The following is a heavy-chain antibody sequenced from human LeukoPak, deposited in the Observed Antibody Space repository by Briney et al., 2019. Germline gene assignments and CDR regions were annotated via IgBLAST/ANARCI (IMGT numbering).Heavy chain of an antibody. CDR3: AEGVYDH. CDR2: INHSGST. V-gene: IGHV4-34*01. J-gene: IGHJ5*02. Sequence: PSETLSLTCAVYGGSFSGYYWSWIRQPPGKGLEWIGEINHSGSTNYNPSLKSRVTISVDTSKNQFSLKLSSVTAADTAVYYCAEGVYDHWGQGTLVTVSS. CDR1: GGSFSGYY.